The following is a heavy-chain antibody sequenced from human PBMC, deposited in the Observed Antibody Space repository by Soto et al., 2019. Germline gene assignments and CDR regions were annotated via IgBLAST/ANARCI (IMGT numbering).Heavy chain of an antibody. CDR1: GFTFSSYA. V-gene: IGHV3-23*01. CDR3: AKDRPTLRLRYFDWLPHAGADDAFDI. D-gene: IGHD3-9*01. J-gene: IGHJ3*02. Sequence: GGSLRLSCAASGFTFSSYAMSWVRQAPGKGLEWVSAISGSGGSTYYADSVKGRFTISRDNSKNTLYLQMNSLRAEDTAVYYCAKDRPTLRLRYFDWLPHAGADDAFDIWGQGTMVTVSS. CDR2: ISGSGGST.